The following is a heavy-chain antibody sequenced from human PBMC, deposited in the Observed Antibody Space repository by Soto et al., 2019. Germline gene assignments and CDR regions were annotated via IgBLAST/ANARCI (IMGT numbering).Heavy chain of an antibody. CDR3: ARGGPNWDYYFYGMDV. J-gene: IGHJ6*02. Sequence: VGPLRLSWGASGFPFNNYDMLWVRQAPGKGLEWVSTFGYAGDIYYSDSVKGRFTISRDNARESLYLQMNSLTAADTAVYYCARGGPNWDYYFYGMDVWGQGTTVTVSS. D-gene: IGHD3-16*01. V-gene: IGHV3-13*01. CDR2: FGYAGDI. CDR1: GFPFNNYD.